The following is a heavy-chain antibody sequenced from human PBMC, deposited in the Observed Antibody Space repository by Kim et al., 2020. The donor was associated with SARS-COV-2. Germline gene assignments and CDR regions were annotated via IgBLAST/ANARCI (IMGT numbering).Heavy chain of an antibody. Sequence: GTLSLTCAVSGVSISSGHWWSWVRQSPEKGLEWIGEVSHSGITKYNPSLNSRVTISVDESKNQFSLRLTSVTAADTAVYFCAKVDDYWGPGILVTVSS. V-gene: IGHV4-4*01. CDR1: GVSISSGHW. CDR3: AKVDDY. CDR2: VSHSGIT. J-gene: IGHJ4*02.